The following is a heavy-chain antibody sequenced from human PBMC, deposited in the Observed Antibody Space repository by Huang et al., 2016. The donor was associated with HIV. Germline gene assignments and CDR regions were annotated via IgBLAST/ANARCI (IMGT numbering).Heavy chain of an antibody. CDR1: GVSISNSRYY. CDR2: IYYSGST. D-gene: IGHD2-21*02. Sequence: QLQLQESGPGLVKPSETLSLTCTVSGVSISNSRYYWGWIRQPPGKGPEYIGSIYYSGSTYYNPSLKARITMSIDSSKIQFSLKLNSVTAADTAVYYCSRQDEKGYCAGDCSNHYYFGLDVWGHGTTVTVS. V-gene: IGHV4-39*01. J-gene: IGHJ6*02. CDR3: SRQDEKGYCAGDCSNHYYFGLDV.